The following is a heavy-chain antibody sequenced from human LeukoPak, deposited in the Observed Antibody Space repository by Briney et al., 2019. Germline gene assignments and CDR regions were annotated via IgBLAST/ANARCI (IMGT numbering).Heavy chain of an antibody. CDR1: GGSISSGSYY. Sequence: SETLSLTCTVSGGSISSGSYYWSWIRQPAGKGLEWIGRIYTSGSTNYNPSLKSRVTISVDTSKNQFSLKLSSVTAADTAVYYCARGARMELYAEYWGQGTLVTVSS. D-gene: IGHD3-10*01. V-gene: IGHV4-61*02. J-gene: IGHJ4*02. CDR3: ARGARMELYAEY. CDR2: IYTSGST.